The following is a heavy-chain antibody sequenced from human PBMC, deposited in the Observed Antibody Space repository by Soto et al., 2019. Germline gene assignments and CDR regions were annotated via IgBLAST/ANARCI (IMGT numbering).Heavy chain of an antibody. V-gene: IGHV3-66*01. J-gene: IGHJ6*03. CDR1: GFTVSSNY. CDR3: ARDRGYGDYDDYYYYMDV. CDR2: IYSGGST. D-gene: IGHD4-17*01. Sequence: SLRLSCAASGFTVSSNYMSWVRQAPGKGLEWVSVIYSGGSTYYADSVKGRFTISRDNSKNTLYLQMNSLRAEDTAVYYCARDRGYGDYDDYYYYMDVWGKGTTVTVSS.